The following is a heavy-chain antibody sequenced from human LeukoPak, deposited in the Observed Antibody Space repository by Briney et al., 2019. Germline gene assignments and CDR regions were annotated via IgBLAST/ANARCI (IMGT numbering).Heavy chain of an antibody. CDR3: ARYYSSSGYMDV. V-gene: IGHV4-59*12. CDR2: IYYSGST. CDR1: GGSISSYY. Sequence: SETLSLTCTVSGGSISSYYWSWIRQPPGKGLEWIGYIYYSGSTNYNPSLKSRVTISVDTSKNQFSLKLRSVTAADTAVYYCARYYSSSGYMDVWGKGTTVTVSS. J-gene: IGHJ6*03. D-gene: IGHD6-13*01.